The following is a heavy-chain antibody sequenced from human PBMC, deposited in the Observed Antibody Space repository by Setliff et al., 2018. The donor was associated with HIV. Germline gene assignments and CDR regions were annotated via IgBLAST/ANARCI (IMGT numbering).Heavy chain of an antibody. J-gene: IGHJ3*02. V-gene: IGHV1-18*04. CDR3: VRGYYYDKTGYGTFDI. CDR1: GYTFTAYG. Sequence: ASVKVSCKSSGYTFTAYGITWVRQAPGQGLEWMGWMSAYSGDTKYAQKIQGRVNMTRDTSTDTAYVELRSLRLDDTALYYCVRGYYYDKTGYGTFDIWGQGTVVTVSS. D-gene: IGHD3-22*01. CDR2: MSAYSGDT.